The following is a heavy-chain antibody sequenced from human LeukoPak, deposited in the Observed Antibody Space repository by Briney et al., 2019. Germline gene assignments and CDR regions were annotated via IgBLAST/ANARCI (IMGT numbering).Heavy chain of an antibody. CDR3: ARYHQGESLIDY. D-gene: IGHD1-14*01. CDR2: IYYSGTS. CDR1: GGSISRYY. V-gene: IGHV4-59*01. Sequence: SEALSPTCTVSGGSISRYYWSWIRQPPGERLEWIGYIYYSGTSNYNPSLKSRVTTSIDTSKNQFSLRLSSVTAADTAVYYCARYHQGESLIDYWGQGTLVTVSS. J-gene: IGHJ4*02.